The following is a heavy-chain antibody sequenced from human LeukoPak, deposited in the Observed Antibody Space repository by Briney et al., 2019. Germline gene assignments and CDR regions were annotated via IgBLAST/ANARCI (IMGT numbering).Heavy chain of an antibody. CDR1: GYSISSGYY. CDR2: IYYSGST. CDR3: ARVVRDSSGYYFLPEYFQH. D-gene: IGHD3-22*01. V-gene: IGHV4-38-2*02. J-gene: IGHJ1*01. Sequence: SETLSLTCTVSGYSISSGYYWGWIRQPPGKGLEWIGSIYYSGSTYYNPSLKSRVTISVDTSKNQFSLKLSSVTAADTAVYYCARVVRDSSGYYFLPEYFQHWGQGTLVTVSS.